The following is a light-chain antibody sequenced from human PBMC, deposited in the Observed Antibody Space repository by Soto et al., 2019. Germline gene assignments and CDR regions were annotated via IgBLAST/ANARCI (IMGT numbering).Light chain of an antibody. CDR2: LNSDGSH. J-gene: IGLJ2*01. CDR3: QTWGTGILV. CDR1: SGHSSYA. Sequence: QLVLTQSPSASASLGASVKLTCTLSSGHSSYAIAWHQQQPEKGPRYLMKLNSDGSHSKGDGIPDRFSGSSSGAERYLPISSLQSEDEADYYCQTWGTGILVFGGGTKLIVL. V-gene: IGLV4-69*01.